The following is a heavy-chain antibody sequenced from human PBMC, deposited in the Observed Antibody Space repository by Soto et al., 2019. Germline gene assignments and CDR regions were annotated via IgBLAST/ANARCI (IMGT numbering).Heavy chain of an antibody. V-gene: IGHV4-61*01. CDR3: ARFVRSCSATTCSTRADV. Sequence: QVQLQESGPGLVKPSETLSLTCTVSGGFVNSDTHSWSWIRQTPGKRLEWIGFIYSGGSTKNPSLRSRVTMSVGTSRNQFSLKLRSVIVADTAVYHCARFVRSCSATTCSTRADVWGQGITVTVSS. D-gene: IGHD2-2*01. J-gene: IGHJ6*02. CDR1: GGFVNSDTHS. CDR2: IYSGGST.